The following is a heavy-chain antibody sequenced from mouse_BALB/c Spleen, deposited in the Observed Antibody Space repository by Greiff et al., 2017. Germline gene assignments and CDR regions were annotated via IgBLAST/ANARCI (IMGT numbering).Heavy chain of an antibody. Sequence: EVQLQESGGGLVQPGGSMKLSCVASGFTFSNYWMNWVRQSPEKGLEWVAEIRLKSNNYATHYAESVKGRFTISRDDSKSSVYLQMNNLRAEDTGIYYCTRAARATAYWGQGTLVTVSA. V-gene: IGHV6-6*02. CDR2: IRLKSNNYAT. CDR3: TRAARATAY. J-gene: IGHJ3*01. CDR1: GFTFSNYW. D-gene: IGHD3-1*01.